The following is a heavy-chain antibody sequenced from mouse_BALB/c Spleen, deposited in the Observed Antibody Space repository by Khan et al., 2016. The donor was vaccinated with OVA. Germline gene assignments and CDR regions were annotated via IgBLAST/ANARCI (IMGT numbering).Heavy chain of an antibody. J-gene: IGHJ2*01. CDR1: GYSITSDYA. D-gene: IGHD1-1*01. CDR2: ISYSGST. CDR3: ARDYGSSYYYFDY. V-gene: IGHV3-2*02. Sequence: EVQLQESGPGLVKPSQSLSLTCTVTGYSITSDYAWNWIRQFPGNTLEWMGYISYSGSTSYNPSLKSRISITRDTSQHQFFLQLNSVTTEDTATSDCARDYGSSYYYFDYWGPGTTLTVSA.